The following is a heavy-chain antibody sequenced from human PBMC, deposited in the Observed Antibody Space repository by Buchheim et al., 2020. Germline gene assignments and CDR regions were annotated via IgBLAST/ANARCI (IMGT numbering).Heavy chain of an antibody. J-gene: IGHJ6*02. D-gene: IGHD3-10*01. CDR1: GGSISSYY. CDR2: IYYSGST. Sequence: QVQLQESGPGLVKPSETLSLTCTVSGGSISSYYWSWIRQPPGKGLEWIGYIYYSGSTNYNPSLKSRVTISVDTSKNQFSLKLSSVTAADTAVYYCARSDPITMVRGVILYGMEVWGQGTT. V-gene: IGHV4-59*01. CDR3: ARSDPITMVRGVILYGMEV.